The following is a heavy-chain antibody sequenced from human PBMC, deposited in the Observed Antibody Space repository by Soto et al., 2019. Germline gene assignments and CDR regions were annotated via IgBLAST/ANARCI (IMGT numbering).Heavy chain of an antibody. V-gene: IGHV1-18*01. J-gene: IGHJ6*02. CDR3: ARETLPQINYYGTDV. CDR2: ISAYNGKI. Sequence: QVQLVQSGAAVREPGASVTVSCKASGYTFTNYGISWVRQAPGQGLEWIGWISAYNGKIDYAQKVQGRVTLTTDTSTSIAFMELRRLRSDDTAVYYCARETLPQINYYGTDVWGQGTTVTVSS. CDR1: GYTFTNYG.